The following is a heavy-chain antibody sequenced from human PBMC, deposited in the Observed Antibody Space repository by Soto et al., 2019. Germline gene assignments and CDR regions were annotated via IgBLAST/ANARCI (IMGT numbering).Heavy chain of an antibody. Sequence: GGSLRLSCAASGFTFKSFGMSWVRQAPGKGLEWVSAISGSGDSTYYADSVKGRFNISRDNSKSTLYLQMNSLRAEDAAIYYCAKAEQWLLRRVNVDYWGQGALVTVSS. CDR3: AKAEQWLLRRVNVDY. V-gene: IGHV3-23*01. J-gene: IGHJ4*02. D-gene: IGHD6-19*01. CDR2: ISGSGDST. CDR1: GFTFKSFG.